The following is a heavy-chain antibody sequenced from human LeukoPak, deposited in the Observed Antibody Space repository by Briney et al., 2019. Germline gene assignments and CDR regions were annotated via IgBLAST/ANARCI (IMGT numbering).Heavy chain of an antibody. CDR3: ARSHIVAVTGFAFDI. V-gene: IGHV4-39*01. CDR2: IYYSGST. Sequence: KSSETLSLTCTVSGGSISSRSYYWGWIRQPPGKGLEWIGSIYYSGSTYYNPSLKSRVTITVDTSKNQFSLKLSSVTAADTTVYYCARSHIVAVTGFAFDIWGQGTLVTVSS. CDR1: GGSISSRSYY. J-gene: IGHJ3*02. D-gene: IGHD2-21*02.